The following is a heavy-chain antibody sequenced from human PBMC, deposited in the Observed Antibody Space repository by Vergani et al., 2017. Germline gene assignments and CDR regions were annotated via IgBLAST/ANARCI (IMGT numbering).Heavy chain of an antibody. J-gene: IGHJ4*02. CDR1: GGSISSGSYY. CDR2: IYTSGST. V-gene: IGHV4-61*02. D-gene: IGHD2-2*01. CDR3: ATEGRYCSSNSCRVGLGLLD. Sequence: QVQLQESGPGLVKPSQTLSLTCTVSGGSISSGSYYWSWIRQPAGKGLDWFGRIYTSGSTNYNPSLKSRVTISVDTSKNQFSLKLSSVTAADTAVCYCATEGRYCSSNSCRVGLGLLDWGQGTLVTVSS.